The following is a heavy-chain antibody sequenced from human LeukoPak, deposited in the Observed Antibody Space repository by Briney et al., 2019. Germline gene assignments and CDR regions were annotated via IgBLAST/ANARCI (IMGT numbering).Heavy chain of an antibody. Sequence: PGGSLRLSCAASGFTFSSYWMHWVRQAPGEGLVCVSRITSDGSSTSCADSVRGRFTIPRENAKNTVYLQMNSRRPEDTAVYYCAKDLTGAVFDFWRRGTLVSVSS. V-gene: IGHV3-74*01. J-gene: IGHJ4*02. CDR1: GFTFSSYW. CDR2: ITSDGSST. CDR3: AKDLTGAVFDF. D-gene: IGHD1-26*01.